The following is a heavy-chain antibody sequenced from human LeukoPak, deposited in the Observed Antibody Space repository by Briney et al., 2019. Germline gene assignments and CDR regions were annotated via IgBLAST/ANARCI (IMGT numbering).Heavy chain of an antibody. Sequence: PGGSLRLSCAASGFTFSNAWMSWVRQAPGKGLEWVGRIKSKTDGGTTDYAAPVKGRFTISRDDSRDTLYLQMNSLKTEDTAMYYCTEMNDRDAFRIWGQGTMVTVSS. CDR2: IKSKTDGGTT. J-gene: IGHJ3*02. D-gene: IGHD5-24*01. CDR3: TEMNDRDAFRI. V-gene: IGHV3-15*01. CDR1: GFTFSNAW.